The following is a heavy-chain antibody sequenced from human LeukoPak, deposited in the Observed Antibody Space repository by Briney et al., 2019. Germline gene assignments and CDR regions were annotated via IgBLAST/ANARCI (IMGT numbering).Heavy chain of an antibody. D-gene: IGHD1-14*01. J-gene: IGHJ6*03. CDR1: GGTFSSYA. V-gene: IGHV1-69*05. CDR3: ARENRVSTLSYYYYYMDV. Sequence: SVKASCKASGGTFSSYAISWVRQAPGQGLEWMGGIIPIFGTANYAQKFQGRVTITTDESTSTAYVELSSLRSEDTAVYYCARENRVSTLSYYYYYMDVWGKGTTVTVSS. CDR2: IIPIFGTA.